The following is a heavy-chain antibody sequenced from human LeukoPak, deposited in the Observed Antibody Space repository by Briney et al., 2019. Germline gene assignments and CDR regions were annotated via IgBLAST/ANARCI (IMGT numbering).Heavy chain of an antibody. CDR3: ARRVGHYDILTGHTGWFDP. Sequence: SETLSLTCAVYGGSFSGYYWSWIRQPPGKGLEWIGEINHSGSTNYNPSLKSRVTMSVDTSKNQFSLKLSSVTAADTAVYYCARRVGHYDILTGHTGWFDPWGQGTLVTVSS. D-gene: IGHD3-9*01. CDR2: INHSGST. CDR1: GGSFSGYY. V-gene: IGHV4-34*01. J-gene: IGHJ5*02.